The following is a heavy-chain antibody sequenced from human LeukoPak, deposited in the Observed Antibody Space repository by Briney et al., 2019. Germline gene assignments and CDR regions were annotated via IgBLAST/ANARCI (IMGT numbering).Heavy chain of an antibody. CDR3: ARHYVWGSYRETQNDAFDI. CDR1: GYTFTSYA. D-gene: IGHD3-16*02. Sequence: ASVKVSCKASGYTFTSYAMNWVRQAPGQGLEWMGWINTNTGNPTYAQGFTGRFVFSLDTSVSTAYLQISSLKAEDTAVYYCARHYVWGSYRETQNDAFDIWGQGTMVTVSS. CDR2: INTNTGNP. V-gene: IGHV7-4-1*02. J-gene: IGHJ3*02.